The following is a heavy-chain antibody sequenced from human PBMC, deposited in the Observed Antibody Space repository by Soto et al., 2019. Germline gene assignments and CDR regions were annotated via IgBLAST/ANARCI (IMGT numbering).Heavy chain of an antibody. D-gene: IGHD3-22*01. CDR3: ARGTYYYDSSGHHFDY. V-gene: IGHV1-8*01. J-gene: IGHJ4*02. CDR2: MNPNSGNT. Sequence: GASVKVSCKASGYTFTSYDINWVRQATGQGLEWMGWMNPNSGNTGYAQKFQGGVTMTRNTSISTAYMELSSLRSEDTAVYYCARGTYYYDSSGHHFDYWGQGTLVTVSS. CDR1: GYTFTSYD.